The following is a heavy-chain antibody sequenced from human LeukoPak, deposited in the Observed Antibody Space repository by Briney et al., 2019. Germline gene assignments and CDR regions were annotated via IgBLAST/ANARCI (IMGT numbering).Heavy chain of an antibody. CDR1: GYTFTSYT. CDR2: INAGNGNT. Sequence: GASVKVSRKASGYTFTSYTIHWVRQAPGQRLEWMGWINAGNGNTKYSQEFQDRVTITRDTSASTAYMELSSLRSEDMAVYYCARARYETRIWPKSRYDYYHYMDVWGKGTTVTVSS. J-gene: IGHJ6*03. CDR3: ARARYETRIWPKSRYDYYHYMDV. V-gene: IGHV1-3*03. D-gene: IGHD3-3*01.